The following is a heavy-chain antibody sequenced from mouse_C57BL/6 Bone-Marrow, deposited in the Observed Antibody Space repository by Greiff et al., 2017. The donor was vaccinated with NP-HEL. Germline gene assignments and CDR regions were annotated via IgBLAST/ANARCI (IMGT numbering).Heavy chain of an antibody. CDR3: ARRDYYGSSADWYFDV. Sequence: EVQVVESGGDLVKPGGSLKLSCAASGFTFSSYGMSWVRQTPDKRLEWVATISSGGSYTYYPDSVKGRFTISRDNAKNTLYLQMSSLKSEDTAMYYCARRDYYGSSADWYFDVWGTGTTVTVSS. V-gene: IGHV5-6*01. D-gene: IGHD1-1*01. CDR2: ISSGGSYT. J-gene: IGHJ1*03. CDR1: GFTFSSYG.